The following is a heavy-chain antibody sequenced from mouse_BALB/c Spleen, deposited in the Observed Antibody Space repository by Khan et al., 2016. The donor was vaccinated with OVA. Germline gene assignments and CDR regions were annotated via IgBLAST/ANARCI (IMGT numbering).Heavy chain of an antibody. CDR2: ISSGGGSI. CDR3: TRHQATMITTRCYFDV. D-gene: IGHD2-4*01. J-gene: IGHJ1*01. V-gene: IGHV5-12-1*01. Sequence: EVELVESGGGLVKPGGSLKLSCAASGFAFSSYDMSWVRQTPEKRLDWVAYISSGGGSIYFPDTVKGRFTISRDNAKNTLYLQMGSLKSEDTAMYYCTRHQATMITTRCYFDVWGAGTTVTVSS. CDR1: GFAFSSYD.